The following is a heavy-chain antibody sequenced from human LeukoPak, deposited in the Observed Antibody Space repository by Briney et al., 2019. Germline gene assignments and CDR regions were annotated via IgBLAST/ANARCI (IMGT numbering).Heavy chain of an antibody. Sequence: GGSLRLSCAASGFTFDDYAMHWVRQAPGKGLEWVSGINWNGGSTVYADSVKGRFTISRDNAKNSLYLQMNSLRAEDTALYYCARGSANTAMVAHDYWGQGTLVTVSS. J-gene: IGHJ4*02. CDR1: GFTFDDYA. V-gene: IGHV3-20*04. D-gene: IGHD5-18*01. CDR2: INWNGGST. CDR3: ARGSANTAMVAHDY.